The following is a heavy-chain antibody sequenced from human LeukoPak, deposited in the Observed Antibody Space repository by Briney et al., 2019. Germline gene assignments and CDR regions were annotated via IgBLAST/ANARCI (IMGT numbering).Heavy chain of an antibody. D-gene: IGHD3-10*01. CDR2: INSDGSST. Sequence: GGSLRLSCAVSRLIFSSYWMHWVRQAPGKGLVWVSRINSDGSSTIYADSVKGRFTISRDYAKNTVYLQMNSLRVDDTAVYYCAGHYGSGRYHYYYMDVWGRGTTVTASS. CDR1: RLIFSSYW. V-gene: IGHV3-74*01. CDR3: AGHYGSGRYHYYYMDV. J-gene: IGHJ6*03.